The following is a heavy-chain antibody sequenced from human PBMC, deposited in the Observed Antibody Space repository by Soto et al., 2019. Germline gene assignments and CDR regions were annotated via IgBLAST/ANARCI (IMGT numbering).Heavy chain of an antibody. J-gene: IGHJ4*02. CDR2: ISGSGGST. V-gene: IGHV3-23*01. D-gene: IGHD1-7*01. CDR1: GFTFSSYA. CDR3: AKVSDGNYVGRPRLHFDY. Sequence: GGSLRLSCAASGFTFSSYAMSWARQAPGKGLEWVSAISGSGGSTYYADSVKGRFTISRDNSKNTLYLQMNSLRAEDTAVYYCAKVSDGNYVGRPRLHFDYWGQGTLVTVSS.